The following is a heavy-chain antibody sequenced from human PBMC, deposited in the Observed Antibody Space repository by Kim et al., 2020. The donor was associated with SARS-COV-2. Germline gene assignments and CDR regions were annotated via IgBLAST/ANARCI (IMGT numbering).Heavy chain of an antibody. Sequence: GGSLRLSCAASGFTFSSYGMHWVRQAPGKGLEWVAVIWYDGSNKYYADSVKGRFTISRDNSKNTLYLQMNSLRAEDTAVYYCAKERGRVGGAEYYYYGMDVWGQGTTVTVSS. D-gene: IGHD3-16*01. CDR2: IWYDGSNK. CDR1: GFTFSSYG. V-gene: IGHV3-33*06. J-gene: IGHJ6*02. CDR3: AKERGRVGGAEYYYYGMDV.